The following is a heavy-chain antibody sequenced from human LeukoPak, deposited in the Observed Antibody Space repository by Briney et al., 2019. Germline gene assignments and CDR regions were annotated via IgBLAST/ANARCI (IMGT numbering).Heavy chain of an antibody. CDR1: GFTFSSYW. J-gene: IGHJ4*02. Sequence: GESLRLSCAASGFTFSSYWVSWVRQAPGKGLEWVANIKPDGSEKYYVDSVGGRFTISRDNAKNSLYLQMNSLRAEDTAVYYCRYSSRGGFDYWGQGTLVTVSS. D-gene: IGHD6-13*01. V-gene: IGHV3-7*01. CDR3: RYSSRGGFDY. CDR2: IKPDGSEK.